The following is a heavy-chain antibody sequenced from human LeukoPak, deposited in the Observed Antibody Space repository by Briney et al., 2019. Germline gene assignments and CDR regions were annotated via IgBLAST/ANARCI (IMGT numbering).Heavy chain of an antibody. CDR1: GFAFSNYA. CDR2: ISYDGTNE. CDR3: ARDNNGDY. J-gene: IGHJ4*02. Sequence: GGALRLSCAASGFAFSNYAMHWVRQAPGKGLEWVAVISYDGTNESYGDSVKGRFNISRDNSKSTLYLHMNSLRPEETAIYYCARDNNGDYWGQGTLVTVSS. V-gene: IGHV3-30*03. D-gene: IGHD2-8*01.